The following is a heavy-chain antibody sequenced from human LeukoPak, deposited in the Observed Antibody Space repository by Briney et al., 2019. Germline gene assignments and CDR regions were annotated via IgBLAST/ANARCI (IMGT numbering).Heavy chain of an antibody. CDR1: GGTFSSYA. D-gene: IGHD5-12*01. CDR2: IIPIFGTA. J-gene: IGHJ6*03. Sequence: SVKVSCKASGGTFSSYAISWVRQAHGQGLEWMGGIIPIFGTANYAQKFQGRVTITTDESTSTAYMELSSLRSEDTAVYYCARDSGGGYSGYLGDTFYYYYYYMDVWGKGTTVTVSS. V-gene: IGHV1-69*05. CDR3: ARDSGGGYSGYLGDTFYYYYYYMDV.